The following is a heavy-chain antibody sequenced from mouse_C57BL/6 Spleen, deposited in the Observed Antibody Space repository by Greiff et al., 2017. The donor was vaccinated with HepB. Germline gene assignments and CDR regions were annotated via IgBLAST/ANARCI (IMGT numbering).Heavy chain of an antibody. V-gene: IGHV5-9-1*02. D-gene: IGHD4-1*01. J-gene: IGHJ4*01. CDR1: GFTFSSYA. CDR3: TRNWEGNYAMDY. CDR2: ISSGGDYI. Sequence: EVMLVESGEGLVKPGGSLKLSCAASGFTFSSYAMSWVRQTPEKRLEWVAYISSGGDYIYYADTVKGRFTISRDNARNTLYLQMSSLKSEDTAMYYGTRNWEGNYAMDYWGQGTSVTVSS.